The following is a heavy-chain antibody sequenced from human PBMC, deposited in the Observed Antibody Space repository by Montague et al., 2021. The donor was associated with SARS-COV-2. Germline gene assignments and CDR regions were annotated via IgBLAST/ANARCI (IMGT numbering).Heavy chain of an antibody. J-gene: IGHJ4*02. D-gene: IGHD1-1*01. Sequence: TLSLTCTVSGDSISSGTHYWSWIRQPAGKGLEWIGRIYTSGGTNYNPSLKSRVTISVDTSNNQFSLNLISVTAADTDAVYCARVGGNADRFFDDWGQGALVTVSS. V-gene: IGHV4-61*02. CDR3: ARVGGNADRFFDD. CDR2: IYTSGGT. CDR1: GDSISSGTHY.